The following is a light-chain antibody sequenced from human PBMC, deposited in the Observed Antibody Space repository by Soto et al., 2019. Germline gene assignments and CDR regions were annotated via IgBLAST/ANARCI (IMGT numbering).Light chain of an antibody. CDR3: QQYGRSPPFT. CDR2: GAS. CDR1: QSVSSSY. V-gene: IGKV3-20*01. Sequence: EIVLTQSPGTLSLSPGERATLSCRASQSVSSSYLAWYQQKPGQAPRLLIDGASSRATGIPDRFSGSGSGTDFTLTISRLEPEDFAVYYCQQYGRSPPFTFGPGTKVDIK. J-gene: IGKJ3*01.